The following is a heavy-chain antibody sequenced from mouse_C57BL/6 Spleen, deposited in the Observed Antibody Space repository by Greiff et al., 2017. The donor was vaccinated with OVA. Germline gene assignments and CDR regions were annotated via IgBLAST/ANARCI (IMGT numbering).Heavy chain of an antibody. CDR3: AIHMGGNYWYCDV. J-gene: IGHJ1*03. CDR2: ISSGGSYT. CDR1: GFTFSSYG. V-gene: IGHV5-6*01. Sequence: EVKLMESGGDLVKPGGSLKLSCAASGFTFSSYGMSWVRQTPDKRLEWVATISSGGSYTYYPDSVKGRVTISRDNAKNTLYLQMSSLQSEDTALYYCAIHMGGNYWYCDVWGTGTTLTVSS. D-gene: IGHD1-1*02.